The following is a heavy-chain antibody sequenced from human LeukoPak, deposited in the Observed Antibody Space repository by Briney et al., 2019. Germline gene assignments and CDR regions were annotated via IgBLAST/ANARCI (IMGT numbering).Heavy chain of an antibody. D-gene: IGHD6-19*01. CDR3: ARGIAVAPQFDY. CDR2: INHSGST. Sequence: PSETLSLTCAVYGGSFSGYYWSWIRQPPGKGLEWIGEINHSGSTNYNPSPKSRVTISVDTSKDQFSLKLGSVTAADTAVYYCARGIAVAPQFDYWGQGTLVTVSS. V-gene: IGHV4-34*01. J-gene: IGHJ4*02. CDR1: GGSFSGYY.